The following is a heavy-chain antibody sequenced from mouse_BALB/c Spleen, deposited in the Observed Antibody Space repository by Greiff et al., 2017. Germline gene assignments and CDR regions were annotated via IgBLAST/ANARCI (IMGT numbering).Heavy chain of an antibody. CDR2: IDPANGNT. J-gene: IGHJ4*01. Sequence: VQLQQSGAELVKPGASVKLSCTASGFNIKDTYMHWVKQRPEQGLEWIGRIDPANGNTKYDPKFQGKATITADTSSNTAYLQLSSLTSEDTAVYYCARYYDRGYAMDYWGQGTSVTVSS. D-gene: IGHD1-1*01. V-gene: IGHV14-3*02. CDR1: GFNIKDTY. CDR3: ARYYDRGYAMDY.